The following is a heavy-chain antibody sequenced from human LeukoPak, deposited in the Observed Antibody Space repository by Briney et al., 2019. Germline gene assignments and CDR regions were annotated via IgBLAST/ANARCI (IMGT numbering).Heavy chain of an antibody. D-gene: IGHD1-26*01. CDR2: INGAGGST. V-gene: IGHV3-74*01. Sequence: PGGSLRLSCEASGFAFSSHWMHWVRQAPGKGLVGVSNINGAGGSTGYADSVKGRFTTSRDNAKNTLYLHMNSLRVEDTAVYYCARDEVGAPPIDYWGQGALVTVSS. CDR3: ARDEVGAPPIDY. CDR1: GFAFSSHW. J-gene: IGHJ4*02.